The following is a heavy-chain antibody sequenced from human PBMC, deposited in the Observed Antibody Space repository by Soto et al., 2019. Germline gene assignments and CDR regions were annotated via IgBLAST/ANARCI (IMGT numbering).Heavy chain of an antibody. D-gene: IGHD3-10*01. CDR1: GGSFSGYY. Sequence: SETLSLTCAVYGGSFSGYYWSWIRQPPGKGLEWIGEINHSGSTNYNPSLKSRVTISVDTSKNQFSLKLSSVTAADTAVYYCARWGYGSGSYDYYYYYMDVWGKGTTVTVSS. V-gene: IGHV4-34*01. CDR3: ARWGYGSGSYDYYYYYMDV. CDR2: INHSGST. J-gene: IGHJ6*03.